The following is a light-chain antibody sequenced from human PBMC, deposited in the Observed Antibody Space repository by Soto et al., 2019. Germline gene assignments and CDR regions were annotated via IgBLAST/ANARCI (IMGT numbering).Light chain of an antibody. CDR1: PSVSSN. CDR2: GAS. J-gene: IGKJ5*01. V-gene: IGKV3-15*01. CDR3: QQYSKSPIT. Sequence: EIVMTQSPATVSVSPGERRPLSGRARPSVSSNLAWYQQKPGQAPRLLIYGASTRATGVPARFSGGGSGTDFTLTISSLEPEDFAVYSCQQYSKSPITFGQGTDWRL.